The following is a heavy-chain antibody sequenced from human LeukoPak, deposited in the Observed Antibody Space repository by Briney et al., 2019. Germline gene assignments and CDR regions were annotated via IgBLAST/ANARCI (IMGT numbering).Heavy chain of an antibody. Sequence: GRSLRLSCAASGFTFSSYGMHWVRQAPGKGLEWVAVISYDGSNKYYADSVKGRFTISRDNSKNTLYLQMNSLRAEDTAVYYCAKDRGEGLLWFGAKHFDYWGQGTLVTVSS. V-gene: IGHV3-30*18. CDR3: AKDRGEGLLWFGAKHFDY. J-gene: IGHJ4*02. CDR1: GFTFSSYG. CDR2: ISYDGSNK. D-gene: IGHD3-10*01.